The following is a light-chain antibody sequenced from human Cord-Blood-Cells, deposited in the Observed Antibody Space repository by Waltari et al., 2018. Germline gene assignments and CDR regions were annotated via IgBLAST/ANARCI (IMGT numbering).Light chain of an antibody. CDR3: CSYAGSVV. J-gene: IGLJ2*01. CDR1: SSDVGGYNF. V-gene: IGLV2-23*01. CDR2: EGS. Sequence: QSALTQPASVSGSPGQSITISCTGTSSDVGGYNFVSWYQQHPGKTPKLMIYEGSKRPAGVSIRFSGSKSGNTASLTISGLQAEDEADYYCCSYAGSVVFGGGTKLTVL.